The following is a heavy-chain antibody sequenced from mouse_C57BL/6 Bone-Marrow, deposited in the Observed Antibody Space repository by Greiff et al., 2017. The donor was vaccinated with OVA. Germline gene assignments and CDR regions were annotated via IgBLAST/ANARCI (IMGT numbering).Heavy chain of an antibody. D-gene: IGHD2-5*01. V-gene: IGHV1-80*01. Sequence: VHLVESGAELVKPGASVKISCKASGYAFSSYWMNWVKQRPGKGLEWIGQIYPGDGDTNYNGKFKGKATLTADKSSSTAYMQLSSLTSEDSAVYFCAREDYSNQYYFDYWGQGTTLTVSS. CDR3: AREDYSNQYYFDY. J-gene: IGHJ2*01. CDR2: IYPGDGDT. CDR1: GYAFSSYW.